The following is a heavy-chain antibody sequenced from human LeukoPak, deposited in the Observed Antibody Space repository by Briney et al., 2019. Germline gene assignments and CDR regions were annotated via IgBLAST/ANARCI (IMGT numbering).Heavy chain of an antibody. V-gene: IGHV3-21*01. CDR2: TSSSSSYI. D-gene: IGHD4-23*01. CDR1: VFTFSSYS. Sequence: GGSLRLSCAASVFTFSSYSMNWVRQAPGKGLEWVSSTSSSSSYIYYADSVKGRFTISRDNAKNSLYLEMNSLRAEDTAVYYCARYYGGNSACDYWGQGTLVTVSS. J-gene: IGHJ4*02. CDR3: ARYYGGNSACDY.